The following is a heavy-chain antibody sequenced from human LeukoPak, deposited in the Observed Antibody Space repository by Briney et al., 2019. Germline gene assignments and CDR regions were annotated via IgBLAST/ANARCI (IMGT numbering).Heavy chain of an antibody. D-gene: IGHD1-1*01. J-gene: IGHJ4*02. CDR1: GFTFSTYA. V-gene: IGHV3-23*01. CDR2: ISGSGGGT. Sequence: GGSLRLSCAASGFTFSTYAMSWVRQAPGKGLEWVSSISGSGGGTYYADSVKGRFTISRDNSKNTLYLQINSLRAEDMAVYYCAKDTNNWYPEYYFDFWGQGTLVTVSS. CDR3: AKDTNNWYPEYYFDF.